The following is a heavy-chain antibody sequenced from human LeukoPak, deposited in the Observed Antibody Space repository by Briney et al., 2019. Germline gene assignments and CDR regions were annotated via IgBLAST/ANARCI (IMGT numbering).Heavy chain of an antibody. V-gene: IGHV3-7*01. Sequence: TGGSLRLSCVGSGFSLSGDWMTWVRQAPGTGLEWVANIREDGGETYYVDSVKGRFTISRDNAKNSPYLQMNNLRVEDTAVYFCARPVNRLFLFWGPGTLVTVSS. D-gene: IGHD2-21*01. J-gene: IGHJ4*02. CDR2: IREDGGET. CDR3: ARPVNRLFLF. CDR1: GFSLSGDW.